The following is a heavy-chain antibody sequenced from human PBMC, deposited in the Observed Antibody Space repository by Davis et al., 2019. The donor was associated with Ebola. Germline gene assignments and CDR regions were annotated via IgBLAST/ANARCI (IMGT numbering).Heavy chain of an antibody. J-gene: IGHJ4*02. CDR3: ARHDYDDYQPDY. D-gene: IGHD4-17*01. CDR2: INHSGST. V-gene: IGHV4-34*01. Sequence: MPSETLSLTCAVYGGSFSGYYWSWIRQPPGKGLEWIGEINHSGSTKYNPSLKSRVTISADTSKKQVSLKLQSMTAADTAVYYCARHDYDDYQPDYWGQGMLVLVSS. CDR1: GGSFSGYY.